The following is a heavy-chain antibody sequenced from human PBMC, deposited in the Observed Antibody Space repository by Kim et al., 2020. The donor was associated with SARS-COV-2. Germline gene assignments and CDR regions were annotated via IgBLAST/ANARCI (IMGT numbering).Heavy chain of an antibody. Sequence: GESLKISCKGSGYSFATYWIGWVLQMPGKVLEWMGFIYPCDSDTRYSPSFQGQVTISVDKSINTAYLQWSTLKASDTAMYYCARADSYSVGPQGWFDPWGQGTLVTVSS. CDR3: ARADSYSVGPQGWFDP. CDR2: IYPCDSDT. J-gene: IGHJ5*02. D-gene: IGHD5-12*01. V-gene: IGHV5-51*01. CDR1: GYSFATYW.